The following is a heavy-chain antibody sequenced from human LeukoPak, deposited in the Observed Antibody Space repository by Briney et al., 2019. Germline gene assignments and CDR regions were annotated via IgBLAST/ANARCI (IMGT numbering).Heavy chain of an antibody. D-gene: IGHD3-10*01. Sequence: GGTLRLSCAASGFTFDDYAMHWVRQAPGKGLEWVSGISWNSFSIGYADSVKGRFTISRDNAKNSLYLQMNSLRAEDTALYYCAKSSGNYLNYYYYMDVWGKGTTVTISS. CDR3: AKSSGNYLNYYYYMDV. CDR1: GFTFDDYA. V-gene: IGHV3-9*01. CDR2: ISWNSFSI. J-gene: IGHJ6*03.